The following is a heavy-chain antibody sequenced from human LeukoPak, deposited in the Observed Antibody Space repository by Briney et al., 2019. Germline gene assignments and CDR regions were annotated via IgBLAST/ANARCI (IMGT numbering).Heavy chain of an antibody. D-gene: IGHD6-6*01. CDR3: ARFRIAARRVFASFDY. CDR1: GGSFSGYY. Sequence: SETLSLTCAVYGGSFSGYYWSWIRQPPGKGLEWIGEINHSGSTNYNPSLKSRVTISVDTSKNQFSLKLSSVTAADTAVYYCARFRIAARRVFASFDYWGQGTLVTVSS. V-gene: IGHV4-34*01. CDR2: INHSGST. J-gene: IGHJ4*02.